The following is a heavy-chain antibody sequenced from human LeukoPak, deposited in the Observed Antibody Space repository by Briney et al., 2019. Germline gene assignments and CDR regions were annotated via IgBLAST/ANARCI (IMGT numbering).Heavy chain of an antibody. CDR1: GFTFSSYA. J-gene: IGHJ3*02. D-gene: IGHD3-10*01. Sequence: GRSLRLSCAASGFTFSSYAMHWVRQAPGKGLEWVAVISYDGSNKYYADSVKGRFTISRDNSKNTLYLQMNSLRAEDTAVYYCARGLLWFGESIHDAFDIWGQGTMVTVSS. V-gene: IGHV3-30*01. CDR3: ARGLLWFGESIHDAFDI. CDR2: ISYDGSNK.